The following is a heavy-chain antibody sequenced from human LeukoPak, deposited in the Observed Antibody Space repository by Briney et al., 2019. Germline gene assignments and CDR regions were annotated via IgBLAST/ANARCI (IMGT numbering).Heavy chain of an antibody. J-gene: IGHJ4*02. V-gene: IGHV3-7*01. Sequence: GGALRLSCAASGFTFSSYWMNWVRQAPGKGREWVANIKQDGSEKYYVDSVKGRFTISRDNAKNSLYLQMNSLRAEDTAVYYCARGTTVSSSLLYWGQGTLVTVSS. CDR2: IKQDGSEK. CDR1: GFTFSSYW. D-gene: IGHD6-6*01. CDR3: ARGTTVSSSLLY.